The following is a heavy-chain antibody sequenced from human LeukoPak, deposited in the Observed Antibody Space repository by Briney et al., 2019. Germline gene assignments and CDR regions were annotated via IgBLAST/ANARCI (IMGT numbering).Heavy chain of an antibody. CDR3: ARDCGSDCSQAFDI. Sequence: EGSLRLSCAASGFTFSNYWMSWVRQAPGKGLEWVADIKQDGTQKYSVDSVKGRFTISRDNAKNSLYLQMYSLRVEDTAVYYCARDCGSDCSQAFDIWGQGTMVTVSS. D-gene: IGHD2-21*02. V-gene: IGHV3-7*05. CDR1: GFTFSNYW. J-gene: IGHJ3*02. CDR2: IKQDGTQK.